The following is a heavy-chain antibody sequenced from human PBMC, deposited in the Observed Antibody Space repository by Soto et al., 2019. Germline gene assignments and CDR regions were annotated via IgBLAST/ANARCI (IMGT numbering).Heavy chain of an antibody. CDR1: GFTFSSYA. D-gene: IGHD3-22*01. V-gene: IGHV3-23*01. Sequence: GGSLRLSCAASGFTFSSYAMNWVRQAPGKGLEWVSGISYGGGSTNYADSVKGRFTISRDNSKNTLYLQMNSLRGEDTAVYYCAKGEAYYYDSSGSRTYRGQGTLVSVSS. J-gene: IGHJ4*02. CDR3: AKGEAYYYDSSGSRTY. CDR2: ISYGGGST.